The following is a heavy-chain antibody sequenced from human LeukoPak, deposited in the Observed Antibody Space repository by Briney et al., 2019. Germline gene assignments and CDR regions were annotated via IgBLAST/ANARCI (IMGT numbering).Heavy chain of an antibody. J-gene: IGHJ6*02. V-gene: IGHV5-51*01. D-gene: IGHD2-2*02. CDR3: AKFGIRGCSSSTRGYTSFCYYGMDV. CDR1: GYSFQDYW. CDR2: IFPHDSDT. Sequence: GESLKISCKGSGYSFQDYWIGWVRQMPGKGPELVGRIFPHDSDTKYSPSFEGQVTISVDKSISAAYVQWGSLRVSDTAIHYCAKFGIRGCSSSTRGYTSFCYYGMDVWGQGTTVTVSS.